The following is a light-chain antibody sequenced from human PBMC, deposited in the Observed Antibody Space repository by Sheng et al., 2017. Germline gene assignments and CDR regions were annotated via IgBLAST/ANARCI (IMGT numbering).Light chain of an antibody. CDR2: DDN. Sequence: NFVLTQPHSVSESPGKTVTISCTRSSGNIDSNYVLWYQQRPGSPPTTIIFDDNQRPSGVPDRFSGSFDRSSNSASLTISGLRSEDEADYYCQSYDSFNWVFGGGTRLTVL. J-gene: IGLJ3*02. V-gene: IGLV6-57*01. CDR1: SGNIDSNY. CDR3: QSYDSFNWV.